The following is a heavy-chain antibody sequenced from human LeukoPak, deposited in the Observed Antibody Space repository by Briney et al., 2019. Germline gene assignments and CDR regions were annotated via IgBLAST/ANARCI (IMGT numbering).Heavy chain of an antibody. Sequence: PGGSLRLSCAASGSTFSSYGMHWVRQAPGKGLEWVAVIWYDGSNKYYADSVKGRFTISRDNSKNTLYLQMNSLRAEDTAVYYCARALYSSSTTPDYWGQGTLVTVSS. CDR1: GSTFSSYG. CDR3: ARALYSSSTTPDY. CDR2: IWYDGSNK. J-gene: IGHJ4*02. V-gene: IGHV3-33*01. D-gene: IGHD6-13*01.